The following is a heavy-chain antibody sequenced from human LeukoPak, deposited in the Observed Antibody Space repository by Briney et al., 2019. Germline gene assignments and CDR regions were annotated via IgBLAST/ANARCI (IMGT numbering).Heavy chain of an antibody. J-gene: IGHJ4*02. CDR2: IYPGDSDT. D-gene: IGHD5-12*01. CDR3: ARRDSGFEFFDY. V-gene: IGHV5-51*01. CDR1: GYSFTTYW. Sequence: GESLKVSCRGSGYSFTTYWIGWVRQMPGKGLEWMGIIYPGDSDTRYSPSFQGQVTMSADKPINTAYLQWSSLKASDTAMYYCARRDSGFEFFDYWGQGTLVTVSS.